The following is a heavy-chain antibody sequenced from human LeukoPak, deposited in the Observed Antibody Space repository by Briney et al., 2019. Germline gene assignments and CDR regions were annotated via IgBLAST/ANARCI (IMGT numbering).Heavy chain of an antibody. CDR2: INPNSGGT. J-gene: IGHJ4*02. CDR1: GYTFTGYY. CDR3: ARGYNYGDYEVFDY. D-gene: IGHD4-17*01. Sequence: ASVKVSCKASGYTFTGYYMHWVRQAPGQGLEWMGWINPNSGGTNYAQKFQGWVTMTRDTSISTAYMELSRLRSDDTAVYYCARGYNYGDYEVFDYWGQGTLVTVSS. V-gene: IGHV1-2*04.